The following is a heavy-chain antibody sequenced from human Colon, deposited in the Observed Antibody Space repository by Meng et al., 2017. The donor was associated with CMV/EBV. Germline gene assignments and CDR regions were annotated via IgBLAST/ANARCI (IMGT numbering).Heavy chain of an antibody. V-gene: IGHV3-30*02. CDR2: IHRDASGP. Sequence: GESLKISCEVSGLTFSASSMHWVRQTPGKGLEWVAFIHRDASGPFYADSVKGRFTISRDNSRNTLSLQMNSLTLEDTAVYYCAADFWIGAGYWGQGALVTVSS. CDR1: GLTFSASS. CDR3: AADFWIGAGY. D-gene: IGHD3-3*01. J-gene: IGHJ4*02.